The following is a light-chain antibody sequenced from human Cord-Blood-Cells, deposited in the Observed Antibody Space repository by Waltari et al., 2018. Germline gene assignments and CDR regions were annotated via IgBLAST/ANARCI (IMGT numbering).Light chain of an antibody. CDR2: DVS. Sequence: QSALTQPRSVSGSPGQSVTISCTGTSSDVGGYNYVYWYQQHPGKPPKRMIYDVSKRPSGVPDRISGSKAGNTASLTISGLQAEDEADYYCCSYAGSYTWTFGQGTK. V-gene: IGLV2-11*01. J-gene: IGLJ3*02. CDR3: CSYAGSYTWT. CDR1: SSDVGGYNY.